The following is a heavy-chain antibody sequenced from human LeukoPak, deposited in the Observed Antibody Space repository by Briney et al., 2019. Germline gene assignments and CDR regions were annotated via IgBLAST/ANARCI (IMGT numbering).Heavy chain of an antibody. D-gene: IGHD5-12*01. CDR1: GFTFSSYA. CDR3: AKGRYSGYDTDY. CDR2: ISGSGGST. J-gene: IGHJ4*02. V-gene: IGHV3-23*01. Sequence: GGSLRLSCAASGFTFSSYAMSWVPQAPGKGLEWVSAISGSGGSTYYADSVKGRFTISRDKSKNTLYLQMNSLRAEDTAVYYCAKGRYSGYDTDYWGQGTLVTVSS.